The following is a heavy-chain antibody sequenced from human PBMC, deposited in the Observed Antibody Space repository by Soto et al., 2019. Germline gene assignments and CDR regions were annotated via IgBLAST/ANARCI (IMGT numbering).Heavy chain of an antibody. CDR2: ISSSSSTI. V-gene: IGHV3-48*01. J-gene: IGHJ6*02. CDR1: GFTFSTYS. D-gene: IGHD2-21*01. Sequence: EVQLVESGGGLVQPGGSLRLSCAASGFTFSTYSMNWVRQAPGKGLEWVSYISSSSSTIYYADSMEGRFTISRDNARNSLYLQMNSLRAEGTAVYYGARTEGEVYYYYGMDGWGQGTTFTVSS. CDR3: ARTEGEVYYYYGMDG.